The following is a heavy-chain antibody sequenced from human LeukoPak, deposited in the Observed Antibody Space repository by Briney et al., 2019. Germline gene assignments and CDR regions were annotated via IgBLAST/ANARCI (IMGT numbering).Heavy chain of an antibody. D-gene: IGHD1-26*01. CDR2: IFYSGST. V-gene: IGHV4-59*08. Sequence: SETLSLTCTVSGGSLSSYFWGWIRQPPGKGLEWIGYIFYSGSTNYNPSLKSRVTISVDTSKNQFSLNLTSVTAADTAFYYCARRSPGGAADYWGQGTLVTVSS. CDR1: GGSLSSYF. J-gene: IGHJ4*02. CDR3: ARRSPGGAADY.